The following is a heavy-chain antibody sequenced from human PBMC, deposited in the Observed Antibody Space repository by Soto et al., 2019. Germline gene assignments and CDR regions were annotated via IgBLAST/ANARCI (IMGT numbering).Heavy chain of an antibody. Sequence: EVPLLESGGGLVQPGGSLRLSCAASGFTFSRYAMTWVRQAPGKGLEWVSSLSMSGNNTYYADSVKGRFTISRDNSKNTLYLQVNSLRAEDTAVYYCAKGGSPRPYNWLDPWGQGTLVTVSS. J-gene: IGHJ5*02. CDR2: LSMSGNNT. CDR3: AKGGSPRPYNWLDP. V-gene: IGHV3-23*01. CDR1: GFTFSRYA.